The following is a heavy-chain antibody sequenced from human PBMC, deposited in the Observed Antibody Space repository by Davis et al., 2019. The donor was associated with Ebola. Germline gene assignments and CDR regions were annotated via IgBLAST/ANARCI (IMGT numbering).Heavy chain of an antibody. Sequence: PGGSLRLSCAASGFTFSDYYMSWIRQAPGKGLEWVSYISSSGSIIYHADSVKGRFTISRDNAKNSLYLQMNSLRVEDTAVYYCARVGGAADIVVVPAADYYYGMDVWGQGTTVTVSS. CDR1: GFTFSDYY. V-gene: IGHV3-11*01. D-gene: IGHD2-2*01. CDR2: ISSSGSII. CDR3: ARVGGAADIVVVPAADYYYGMDV. J-gene: IGHJ6*02.